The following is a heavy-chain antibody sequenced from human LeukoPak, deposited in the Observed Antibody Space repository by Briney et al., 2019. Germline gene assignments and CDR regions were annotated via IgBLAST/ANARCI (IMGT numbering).Heavy chain of an antibody. CDR2: ITPMFGTA. D-gene: IGHD5-12*01. Sequence: SVKVSCKVPGGSLTTYAISWVRQAPGQGLVWMGVITPMFGTANYAQKFQGRVTMTADESTNTVYMEMTSLRSEDTAVYYCTVPPSGYYWGFDYWGQGSLVTVSS. CDR1: GGSLTTYA. CDR3: TVPPSGYYWGFDY. V-gene: IGHV1-69*01. J-gene: IGHJ4*02.